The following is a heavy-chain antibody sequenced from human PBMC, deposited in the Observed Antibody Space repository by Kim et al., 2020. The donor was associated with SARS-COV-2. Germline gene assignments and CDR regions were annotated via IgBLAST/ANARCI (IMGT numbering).Heavy chain of an antibody. CDR2: IYSGGST. D-gene: IGHD3-22*01. J-gene: IGHJ6*02. V-gene: IGHV3-53*01. CDR1: GFTVSSNY. Sequence: GGSLRLSCAASGFTVSSNYMSWVRQAPGKGLEWVSVIYSGGSTYYADSVKGRFTISRDNSKNTLYLQMNSLRAEDTVVYYCARAPYYYDSSGYYLYYYYYGMDVWGQGTTVTVSS. CDR3: ARAPYYYDSSGYYLYYYYYGMDV.